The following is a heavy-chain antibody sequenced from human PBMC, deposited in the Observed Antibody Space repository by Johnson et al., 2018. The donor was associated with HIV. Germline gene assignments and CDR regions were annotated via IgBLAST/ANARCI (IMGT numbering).Heavy chain of an antibody. D-gene: IGHD2-2*01. CDR2: ISYDGSNK. CDR3: ARDLEDIVVVPAAIGAFDI. Sequence: QVQLVESGGGVVQPGRSLRLSCAASGFTFSSYAMHWVRQAPGKGLEWVAVISYDGSNKYYADSVKGRFTISRDNSKNTLYLQMNSLRAEDTAVYYCARDLEDIVVVPAAIGAFDIWGQGKKVTVSS. CDR1: GFTFSSYA. V-gene: IGHV3-30*04. J-gene: IGHJ3*02.